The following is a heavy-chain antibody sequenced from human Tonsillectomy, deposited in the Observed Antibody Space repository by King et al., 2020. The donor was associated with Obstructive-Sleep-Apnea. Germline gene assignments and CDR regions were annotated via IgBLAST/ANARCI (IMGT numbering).Heavy chain of an antibody. CDR2: ISYDGSNK. CDR1: GFTFSSYD. D-gene: IGHD6-19*01. J-gene: IGHJ6*02. CDR3: AKEPLYSSGWTSYYYYSGMDV. Sequence: VQLVESGGGVVQPGRSLRLSCAASGFTFSSYDMHWVRQAPGKGLEWVAGISYDGSNKYYADSVKGRFTISSDNSKNTLYLQMNSLRAEDTAVYYCAKEPLYSSGWTSYYYYSGMDVWGQGTPVTVSS. V-gene: IGHV3-30*18.